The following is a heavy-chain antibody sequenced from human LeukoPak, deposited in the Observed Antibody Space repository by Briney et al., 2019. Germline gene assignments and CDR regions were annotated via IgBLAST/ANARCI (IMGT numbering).Heavy chain of an antibody. CDR1: GGSFSGYY. CDR3: AQHWGDSSGYSEDY. Sequence: SETLSLTCAVYGGSFSGYYWSWIRQPPGKGLEWIGEINHSGSTNYNPSLKSRVTISGDTSKNQFSLKLSSVTAADTAVYYCAQHWGDSSGYSEDYWGQGTLVTVSS. CDR2: INHSGST. D-gene: IGHD3-22*01. V-gene: IGHV4-34*01. J-gene: IGHJ4*02.